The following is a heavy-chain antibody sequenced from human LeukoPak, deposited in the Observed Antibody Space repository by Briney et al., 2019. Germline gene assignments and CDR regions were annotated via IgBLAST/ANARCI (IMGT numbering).Heavy chain of an antibody. CDR3: ARDELRYCSGGSCPYDY. Sequence: GGSLRLSCAASGFTFSSYWMSWVRQAPVKGLEWVANIKQDGSEKYYVDSVKGRFTISRDNAKNSLYLQMNSLRAEDTAVYYCARDELRYCSGGSCPYDYWGQGTLVTVSS. CDR1: GFTFSSYW. V-gene: IGHV3-7*01. D-gene: IGHD2-15*01. J-gene: IGHJ4*02. CDR2: IKQDGSEK.